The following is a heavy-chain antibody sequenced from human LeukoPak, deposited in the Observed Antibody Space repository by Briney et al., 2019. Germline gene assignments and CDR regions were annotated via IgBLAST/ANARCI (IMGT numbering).Heavy chain of an antibody. J-gene: IGHJ4*02. CDR2: ITGGSGAK. CDR1: GFTFSSFA. D-gene: IGHD6-19*01. Sequence: GGSLRLSCTVSGFTFSSFAMSWVRQAPGKGLEWVSTITGGSGAKYYADSVKGRFTISRDNSKDTLYLQMYSLRAEDTAVYFCAKDTPLTTYTSGWSSNSFDYWGQGTLVAVSS. CDR3: AKDTPLTTYTSGWSSNSFDY. V-gene: IGHV3-23*01.